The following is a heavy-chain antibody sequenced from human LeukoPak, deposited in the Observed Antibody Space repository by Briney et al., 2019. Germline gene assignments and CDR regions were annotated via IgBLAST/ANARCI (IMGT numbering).Heavy chain of an antibody. D-gene: IGHD3-10*01. CDR2: ISSSSSTI. CDR3: ARDGGATLVRGVITFDY. V-gene: IGHV3-48*04. Sequence: PGGSLRLSCAASGFTYTRYSMTWVRRAPGKGLEWVSYISSSSSTIHYADSVKGRFTTSRDNTKNSLYLQMNSLRAEDTAVYYCARDGGATLVRGVITFDYWGQGTLVTVSP. J-gene: IGHJ4*02. CDR1: GFTYTRYS.